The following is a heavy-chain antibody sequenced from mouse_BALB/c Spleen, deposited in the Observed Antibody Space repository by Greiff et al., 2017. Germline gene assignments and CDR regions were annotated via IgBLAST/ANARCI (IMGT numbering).Heavy chain of an antibody. CDR3: ARLWDY. V-gene: IGHV5-6*01. CDR2: ISSGGSYT. Sequence: VQLKESGGDLVKPGGSLKLSCAASGFTFSSYGMSWVRQTPDKRLEWVATISSGGSYTYYPDSVKGRFTISRDNAKNTLYLQMSSLKSEDTAMYYCARLWDYWGQGTSVTVSS. CDR1: GFTFSSYG. J-gene: IGHJ4*01.